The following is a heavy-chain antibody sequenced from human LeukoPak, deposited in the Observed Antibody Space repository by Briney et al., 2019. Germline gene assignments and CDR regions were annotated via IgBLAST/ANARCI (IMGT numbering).Heavy chain of an antibody. V-gene: IGHV3-53*01. CDR3: ARSYYYGSGSYSDY. Sequence: GGSLKLSCAASGFAVSSTYMSWVRQAPGKGLEWVSVVYLDGATYYADSVKGRFTISRDNSKNTLHLQMNSLRAEDTAVYYCARSYYYGSGSYSDYWGQGTLVTVSS. CDR2: VYLDGAT. D-gene: IGHD3-10*01. J-gene: IGHJ4*02. CDR1: GFAVSSTY.